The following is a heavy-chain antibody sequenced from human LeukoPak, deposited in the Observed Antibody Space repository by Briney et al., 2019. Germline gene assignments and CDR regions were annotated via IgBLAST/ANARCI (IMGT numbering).Heavy chain of an antibody. D-gene: IGHD4-17*01. Sequence: GGSLRLSCAASGFAFNTYSMNWVRQAPGKGLEWVSFIFSSSTYIYYTDSVKGRFTISRDNAKNSLYLQMNSLRAEDTAVYYCAKDSNGDYYWFDPWGQGTLVTVSS. J-gene: IGHJ5*02. CDR2: IFSSSTYI. CDR1: GFAFNTYS. CDR3: AKDSNGDYYWFDP. V-gene: IGHV3-21*04.